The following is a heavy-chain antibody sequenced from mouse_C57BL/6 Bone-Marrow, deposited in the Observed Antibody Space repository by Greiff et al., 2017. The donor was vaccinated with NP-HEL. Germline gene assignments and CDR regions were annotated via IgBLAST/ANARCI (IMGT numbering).Heavy chain of an antibody. CDR1: GFPIPSGYY. D-gene: IGHD3-2*02. J-gene: IGHJ2*01. CDR2: ITHSGAT. V-gene: IGHV12-3*01. CDR3: AGDSSGYGDFDY. Sequence: QLQESGPGLVKPSQSLFLTCSITGFPIPSGYYWIWIRQSPGKPLAWMGYITHSGATFYNPSLQSPISITRETSKNQFFLQLNSVTTEDTPMYYGAGDSSGYGDFDYWGQGTTLTVSS.